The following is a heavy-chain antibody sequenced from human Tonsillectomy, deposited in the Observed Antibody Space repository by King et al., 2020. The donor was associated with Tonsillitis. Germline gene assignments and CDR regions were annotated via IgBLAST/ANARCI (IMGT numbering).Heavy chain of an antibody. CDR1: GFSFRSYA. J-gene: IGHJ4*02. Sequence: VQLVESGGGVVQPGRSLRFSCAASGFSFRSYAMHWVRQAPGKGLEWVAFISSDGSNEYYADSVKGRFTISRDNSKNTLYLQMSSLGAEDTAVYYCARDRKYYFDYWGQGTLVTVSS. D-gene: IGHD6-6*01. CDR3: ARDRKYYFDY. V-gene: IGHV3-30*15. CDR2: ISSDGSNE.